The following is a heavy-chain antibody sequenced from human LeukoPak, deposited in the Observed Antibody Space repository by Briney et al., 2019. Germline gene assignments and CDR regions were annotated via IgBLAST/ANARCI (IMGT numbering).Heavy chain of an antibody. Sequence: GGSLRLSCSASGFTFSSYAMHWVRQAPGKGLDYVSSITTNGGTTYYADSVKGRFTISRDNSRNTLYLQMSSLRPEDTALYYCVKDRSGSYTFDYWGQGTLVTVSS. CDR1: GFTFSSYA. CDR2: ITTNGGTT. J-gene: IGHJ4*02. V-gene: IGHV3-64D*09. D-gene: IGHD1-26*01. CDR3: VKDRSGSYTFDY.